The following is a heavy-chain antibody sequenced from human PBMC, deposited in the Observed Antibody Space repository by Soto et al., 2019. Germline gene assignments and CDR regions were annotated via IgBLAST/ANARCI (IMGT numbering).Heavy chain of an antibody. D-gene: IGHD1-26*01. V-gene: IGHV1-69*13. J-gene: IGHJ4*02. CDR1: GGTFSSYA. CDR2: IIPIFGTA. CDR3: ATELDGYIHARFKY. Sequence: GASVKVSCKASGGTFSSYAISWVRQAPGQGLEWMGGIIPIFGTANYAQKFQGRVTITADESTSTAYMELSSLRSEDTAVYYCATELDGYIHARFKYWGEGTLVTVSS.